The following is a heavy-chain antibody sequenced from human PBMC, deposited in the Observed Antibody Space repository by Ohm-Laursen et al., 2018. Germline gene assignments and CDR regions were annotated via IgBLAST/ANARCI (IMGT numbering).Heavy chain of an antibody. D-gene: IGHD4-17*01. Sequence: SETLSLTCVVYGGSFSGYYWSWIRQPPGKGLEWIGEINHSGSTNYNPSLKSRVTISVDTSKNQFSLKLSSVTAADTAVYYCARRRRGAVTTSGYFDLWGRGTLVTVSS. J-gene: IGHJ2*01. CDR3: ARRRRGAVTTSGYFDL. CDR1: GGSFSGYY. V-gene: IGHV4-34*01. CDR2: INHSGST.